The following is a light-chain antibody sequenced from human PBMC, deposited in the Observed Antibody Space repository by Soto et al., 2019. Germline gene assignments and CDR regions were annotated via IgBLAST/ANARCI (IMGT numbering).Light chain of an antibody. CDR3: MQATQFPIT. Sequence: DIVMTQTPLSSPVTLGQPASISCRSSQSLVPSDGNTYLSWLKQRPGQPPRLLIYKISERFSGVPDRVSGSGAGTDFTLKISRVEAEDVGVYYCMQATQFPITFGQGTRLEVK. J-gene: IGKJ5*01. CDR1: QSLVPSDGNTY. CDR2: KIS. V-gene: IGKV2-24*01.